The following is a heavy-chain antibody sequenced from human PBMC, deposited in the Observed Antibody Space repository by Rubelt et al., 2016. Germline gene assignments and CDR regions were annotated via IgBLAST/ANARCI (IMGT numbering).Heavy chain of an antibody. CDR3: ARHRAGIAVGVCWFDP. J-gene: IGHJ5*02. D-gene: IGHD6-19*01. V-gene: IGHV4-59*08. CDR2: GNT. Sequence: GNTHYNPSLKSRVTISVDTSKNQFSLKLSSVTAADTAVYYCARHRAGIAVGVCWFDPWGQGTLVTVSS.